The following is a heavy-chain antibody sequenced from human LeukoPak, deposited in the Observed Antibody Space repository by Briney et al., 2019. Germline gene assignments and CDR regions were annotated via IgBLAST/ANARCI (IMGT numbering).Heavy chain of an antibody. CDR3: ARGRYCSSTRCYDFQH. V-gene: IGHV4-34*01. Sequence: SETLSLTCAVYGGSFSGYYWSWIRQPPGKGLEWIGEINHSGSTNYNPSLKSRVTISVDTSKNQFSLKLSSVTAADTAVYYSARGRYCSSTRCYDFQHWGQGTLVTVPA. J-gene: IGHJ1*01. CDR1: GGSFSGYY. CDR2: INHSGST. D-gene: IGHD2-2*01.